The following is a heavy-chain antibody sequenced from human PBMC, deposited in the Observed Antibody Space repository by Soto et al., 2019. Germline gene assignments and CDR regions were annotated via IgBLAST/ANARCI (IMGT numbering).Heavy chain of an antibody. CDR1: GFTFSNYW. D-gene: IGHD6-19*01. CDR3: ARLLAVAGINY. J-gene: IGHJ4*02. Sequence: EVQLVESGGGLVQPGGSLRLPCAASGFTFSNYWMHWVRQVPGKGLVWVSRINSDGRNTSYADFVKGRFTISRDNAKNTLYLQMDSLGAEDTAVYYCARLLAVAGINYWGQGTLVTVSS. CDR2: INSDGRNT. V-gene: IGHV3-74*01.